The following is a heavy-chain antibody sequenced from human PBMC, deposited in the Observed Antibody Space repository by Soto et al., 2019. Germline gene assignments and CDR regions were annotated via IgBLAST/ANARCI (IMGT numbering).Heavy chain of an antibody. V-gene: IGHV4-59*01. J-gene: IGHJ4*02. CDR1: GGSIGSYY. D-gene: IGHD1-26*01. CDR2: VFHSGIT. CDR3: ARDQNGSPYFDY. Sequence: QVQLQESGPGLVKPSETLSLTCTISGGSIGSYYWSWIQQPPGKGLEWIGYVFHSGITGYNPSLKSRVTISVDASKNLFSLKLSSVTAADAAVYYCARDQNGSPYFDYWGQGTLVTVSS.